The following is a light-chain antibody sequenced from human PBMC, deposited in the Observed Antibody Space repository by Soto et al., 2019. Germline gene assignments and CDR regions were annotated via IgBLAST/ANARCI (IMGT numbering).Light chain of an antibody. Sequence: QSVLTQPPTASGTPGQRVTISCSGSRSNIGNNRVNWYQQLPRTAPKLLIHSNNQRPSGVPDRFSGSKSGTSASLAISGLQSEDEADYYCAAWDDSLNGWVFGGGTKVTV. V-gene: IGLV1-44*01. CDR3: AAWDDSLNGWV. CDR1: RSNIGNNR. J-gene: IGLJ3*02. CDR2: SNN.